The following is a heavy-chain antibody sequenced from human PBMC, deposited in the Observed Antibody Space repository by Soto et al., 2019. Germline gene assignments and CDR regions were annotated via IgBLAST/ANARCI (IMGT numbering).Heavy chain of an antibody. CDR1: GFTFSSYD. V-gene: IGHV3-13*01. J-gene: IGHJ6*02. CDR2: IGTAGDT. CDR3: ARRRYYGSGISDGLDV. D-gene: IGHD3-10*01. Sequence: GGSLRLSCAASGFTFSSYDMHWVRQATGKGLEWVSAIGTAGDTYYSGSVRDRFTISRESARNSLYLQMNSLRAEDTAVYYCARRRYYGSGISDGLDVWGQGTTVTVSS.